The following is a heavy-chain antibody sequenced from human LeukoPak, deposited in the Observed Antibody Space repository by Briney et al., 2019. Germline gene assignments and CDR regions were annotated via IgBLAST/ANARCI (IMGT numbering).Heavy chain of an antibody. V-gene: IGHV4-39*07. D-gene: IGHD3-22*01. J-gene: IGHJ4*02. Sequence: KSSETLSLTCTVSGGSISSYYWSWIRQPPGKGLEWIGSIYYSGSTYYNPSLKSRVTISVDTSKNQFSLKLSSVTAADTAVYYCATYYDSSGYLDYWGQGTLVTVSS. CDR2: IYYSGST. CDR3: ATYYDSSGYLDY. CDR1: GGSISSYY.